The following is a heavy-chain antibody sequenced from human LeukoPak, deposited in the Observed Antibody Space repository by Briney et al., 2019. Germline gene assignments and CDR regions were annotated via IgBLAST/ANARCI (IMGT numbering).Heavy chain of an antibody. CDR1: LGSVSSRGYY. Sequence: SETLSLTCNVSLGSVSSRGYYWGWIRQTPGKGLEWLGSVYYSGSTYLKPSLKSRVTISVDPSKNQFSLKLSSVTAADTSLYYCARHILDFAGSMTDLPFDYWGQGTLVTVSS. V-gene: IGHV4-39*01. J-gene: IGHJ4*02. CDR2: VYYSGST. CDR3: ARHILDFAGSMTDLPFDY. D-gene: IGHD1-1*01.